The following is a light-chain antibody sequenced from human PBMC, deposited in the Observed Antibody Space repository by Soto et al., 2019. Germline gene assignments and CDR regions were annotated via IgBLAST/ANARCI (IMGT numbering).Light chain of an antibody. V-gene: IGLV3-25*02. CDR3: QSGDSSGTYEV. Sequence: SYELTQSPSVSVSPGQTARITCSGETLAKQYVYWYQQRSGQAPVLVIYKDTERPSGTPERISGSSSGTVARLTISGVQAEDEADYYCQSGDSSGTYEVFGGGTKLPVL. CDR1: TLAKQY. CDR2: KDT. J-gene: IGLJ2*01.